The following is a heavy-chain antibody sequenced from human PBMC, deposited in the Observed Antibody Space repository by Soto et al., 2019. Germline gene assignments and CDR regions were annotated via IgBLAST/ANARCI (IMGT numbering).Heavy chain of an antibody. Sequence: RSLTCAVYGGSFSGYYWSWIRQPPGKGLEWIGEINHSGSTNYNPSLKSRVTISVDTSKNQFSLKLSSVTAADTAVYYCARGPITYYYGSGSYYSRGTWFDPWGQGTLVTVYS. CDR1: GGSFSGYY. CDR3: ARGPITYYYGSGSYYSRGTWFDP. CDR2: INHSGST. J-gene: IGHJ5*02. D-gene: IGHD3-10*01. V-gene: IGHV4-34*01.